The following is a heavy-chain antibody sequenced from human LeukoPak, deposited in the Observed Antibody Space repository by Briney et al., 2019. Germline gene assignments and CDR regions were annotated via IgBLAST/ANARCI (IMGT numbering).Heavy chain of an antibody. CDR2: LNPQTGDT. Sequence: GASVKVSCTASGYAFSAYYMHWVRQAPGQGLEWMGWLNPQTGDTHFAQKFQGRVTFTRDTSISTAYMAMSRLRSDDTAVFYCARGSRYHDWSSPLDSWGQGTLVTVSS. CDR1: GYAFSAYY. D-gene: IGHD3-9*01. V-gene: IGHV1-2*02. J-gene: IGHJ4*02. CDR3: ARGSRYHDWSSPLDS.